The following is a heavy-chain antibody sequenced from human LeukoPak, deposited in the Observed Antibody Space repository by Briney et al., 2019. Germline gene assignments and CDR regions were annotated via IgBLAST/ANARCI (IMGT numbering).Heavy chain of an antibody. D-gene: IGHD6-19*01. CDR1: GGSISRCSSY. J-gene: IGHJ4*02. CDR3: ARHGSVAKLRFDY. Sequence: SETLSLTCTVSGGSISRCSSYWGWFRQPPGRGLEWIGSFYCSGSTYYNPSLKSRVTISEDTSKNQFSLKLSSVTAADTAVYYCARHGSVAKLRFDYWGQGTLVTVSS. CDR2: FYCSGST. V-gene: IGHV4-39*01.